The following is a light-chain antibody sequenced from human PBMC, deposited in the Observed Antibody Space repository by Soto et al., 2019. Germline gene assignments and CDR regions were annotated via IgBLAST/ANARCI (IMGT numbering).Light chain of an antibody. J-gene: IGLJ3*02. Sequence: QPVLTQSPSASASLGASVKLTCTLSSGHSSYAIAWHHQQPEKGPRYLMKLNSDGSHSKGDGIPDRFSGSSSGAERYLTISSLQPEDEVDYYCQTWGTGIVVFGGGTKLTVL. CDR3: QTWGTGIVV. CDR1: SGHSSYA. CDR2: LNSDGSH. V-gene: IGLV4-69*01.